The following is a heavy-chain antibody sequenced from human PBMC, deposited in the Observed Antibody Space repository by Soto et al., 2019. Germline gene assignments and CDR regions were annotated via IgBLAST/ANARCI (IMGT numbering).Heavy chain of an antibody. V-gene: IGHV4-31*03. CDR2: IYYSGST. CDR1: GGSISSGDYY. D-gene: IGHD3-22*01. J-gene: IGHJ5*02. Sequence: QVQLQESGPGLVKPSQTLSLTCTVSGGSISSGDYYWSWIRQHPGKGLEWVAYIYYSGSTYYNPSLKSRLTISVDTSKNQFSLQLSSVTAADTAVYYCARGLGSYYDSMSGNWFDPWGQGTLVTVSS. CDR3: ARGLGSYYDSMSGNWFDP.